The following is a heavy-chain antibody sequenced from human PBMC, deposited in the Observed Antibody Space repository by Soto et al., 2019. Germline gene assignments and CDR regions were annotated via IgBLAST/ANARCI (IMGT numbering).Heavy chain of an antibody. Sequence: GSGPTLVNPTQTLTLTCTFSGFSLSTSGVGVGWIRQPPGKALEWLALIYWDDDKRYSPSLKSRLTITKDTSKNQVVLTMTNMDPVDTATYYCAHTRISGWAYYFDYWGQGTLVTVSS. CDR3: AHTRISGWAYYFDY. CDR1: GFSLSTSGVG. V-gene: IGHV2-5*02. CDR2: IYWDDDK. J-gene: IGHJ4*02. D-gene: IGHD6-19*01.